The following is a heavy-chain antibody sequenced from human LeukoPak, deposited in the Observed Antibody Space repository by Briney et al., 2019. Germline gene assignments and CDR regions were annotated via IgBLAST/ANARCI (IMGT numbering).Heavy chain of an antibody. J-gene: IGHJ5*02. CDR1: GFTFSSYW. Sequence: SGRSLRLSCATSGFTFSSYWMHWVRQAPGKGLVWVSRISTVGSSTNYADSVKGRFTISRDNTKNTLYLQMNSLRAEDTAVYYCARGDWFDPWGQGTLVTVSS. CDR2: ISTVGSST. V-gene: IGHV3-74*01. CDR3: ARGDWFDP.